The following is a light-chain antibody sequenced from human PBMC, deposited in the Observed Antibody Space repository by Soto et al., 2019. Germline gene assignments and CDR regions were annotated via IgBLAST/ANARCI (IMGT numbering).Light chain of an antibody. J-gene: IGLJ2*01. V-gene: IGLV1-44*01. CDR3: SAWDDSLVVV. Sequence: QSVLTQPPSASGTPGQTVTITCSGSNSNIVSNSVNWFQHLPGAVPKLLIFSNNQRPSGVPDRFSGSKSGTSASLAISGLQTEDESDYYCSAWDDSLVVVFGGGTKLTVL. CDR2: SNN. CDR1: NSNIVSNS.